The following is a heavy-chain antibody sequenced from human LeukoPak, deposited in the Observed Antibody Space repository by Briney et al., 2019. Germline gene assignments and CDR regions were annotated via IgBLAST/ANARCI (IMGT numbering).Heavy chain of an antibody. D-gene: IGHD6-19*01. CDR3: AKAISSGWSPGGFDY. CDR1: GFTFSSFA. V-gene: IGHV3-23*01. Sequence: PGGSLRLSCAASGFTFSSFAMSWVRQAPGKGLEWVSGISGSGGSTYYADSVKGRFTISRDNSKNTLYLQMNSLRAEDTAVYYCAKAISSGWSPGGFDYWGQGTLVTVSS. J-gene: IGHJ4*02. CDR2: ISGSGGST.